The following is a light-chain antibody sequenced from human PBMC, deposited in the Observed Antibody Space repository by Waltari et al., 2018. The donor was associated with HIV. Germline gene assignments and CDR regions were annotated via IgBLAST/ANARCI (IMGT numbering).Light chain of an antibody. CDR1: QGFSDF. J-gene: IGKJ1*01. CDR3: QKYNSALWT. Sequence: DFHLTQSPSSLSASVGDTVTITCRASQGFSDFLAWYQQKHGKAPKLLIYAASTLQSGVPSRFSGRGSGTEFTLTINSLQPEDVATYYCQKYNSALWTFGQGTKVEIK. V-gene: IGKV1-27*01. CDR2: AAS.